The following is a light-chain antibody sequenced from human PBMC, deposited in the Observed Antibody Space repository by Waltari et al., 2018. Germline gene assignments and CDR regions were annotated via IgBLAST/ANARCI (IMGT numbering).Light chain of an antibody. CDR1: QSVSSY. J-gene: IGKJ5*01. Sequence: EIVLTQSPATLSLSPGERATLSCRASQSVSSYLAWYQQKPGKAPRLRIYDATNRATGLPARFSGSGSGTDFTLTISSLEPEDFAVYYCQQRSNWPITFGQGTRLEIK. V-gene: IGKV3-11*01. CDR2: DAT. CDR3: QQRSNWPIT.